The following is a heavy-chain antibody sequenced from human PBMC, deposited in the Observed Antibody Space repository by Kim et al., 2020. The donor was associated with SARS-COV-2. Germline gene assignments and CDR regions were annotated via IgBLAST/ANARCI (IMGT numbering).Heavy chain of an antibody. CDR2: IYYSGST. CDR1: GGSISSYY. CDR3: ARDARMGYYDSSGYYYVGFDERWFDP. J-gene: IGHJ5*02. V-gene: IGHV4-59*01. D-gene: IGHD3-22*01. Sequence: SETLSLTCTVSGGSISSYYWSWIRQPPGKGLEWIGYIYYSGSTNYNPSLKSRVTISVDTSKNQFSLKLSSVTAADTAVYYCARDARMGYYDSSGYYYVGFDERWFDPWGQGTLITVSS.